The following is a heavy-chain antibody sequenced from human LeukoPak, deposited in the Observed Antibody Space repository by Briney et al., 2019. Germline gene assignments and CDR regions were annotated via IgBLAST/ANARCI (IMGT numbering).Heavy chain of an antibody. V-gene: IGHV3-21*01. D-gene: IGHD6-19*01. J-gene: IGHJ4*02. CDR1: GFTFSSYS. CDR3: AREDSSGWYTAY. CDR2: ISSSSSYI. Sequence: GGSLRLSCAASGFTFSSYSMNWVRQAPGKGLEWVSSISSSSSYIYYADSVKGRFTISRDNAKNSLYLQMNSLRAEDTAVYYCAREDSSGWYTAYWGQGTLVTVSS.